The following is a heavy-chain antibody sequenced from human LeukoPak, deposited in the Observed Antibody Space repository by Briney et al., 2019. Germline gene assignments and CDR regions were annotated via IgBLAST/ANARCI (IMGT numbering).Heavy chain of an antibody. D-gene: IGHD3-16*01. CDR3: ATRARGGVSDY. CDR2: ISSSSSTI. Sequence: GGSLRLSCAASGFTFSSYSMNWGRQAPGEGVGWVSYISSSSSTIYYADSVKGRFTISRDNAKNSLYLQMNSLRAEDTAVYYCATRARGGVSDYWGQGTLVTVSS. V-gene: IGHV3-48*01. J-gene: IGHJ4*02. CDR1: GFTFSSYS.